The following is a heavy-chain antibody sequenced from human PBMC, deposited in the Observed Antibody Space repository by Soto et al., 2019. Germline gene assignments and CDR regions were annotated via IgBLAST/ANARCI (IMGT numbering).Heavy chain of an antibody. V-gene: IGHV3-21*01. CDR1: GFTFSSYS. Sequence: EVQLVESGGGLVKPGGSLRLSCAASGFTFSSYSMNWVRQAPGKGLEWVSSISSSSSYIYYADSVKGRFTISRDNAKNSIDLQMNSLRAEDTAVYYCARDTYFYGSGSYGPWGQGTLVTVSS. D-gene: IGHD3-10*01. J-gene: IGHJ5*02. CDR3: ARDTYFYGSGSYGP. CDR2: ISSSSSYI.